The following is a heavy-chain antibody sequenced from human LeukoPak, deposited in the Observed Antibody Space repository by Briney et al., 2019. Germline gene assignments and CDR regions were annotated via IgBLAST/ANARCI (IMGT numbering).Heavy chain of an antibody. Sequence: GGSLRLSCAASGFTFSSYSMNWVRQAPGKGLEWVSSISSSSSYIYYADSVKGRFTISRDNAKNSLYLQMNSLRAEDTAVYYCASSDYYYYYMDVWGKGTTVTVSS. J-gene: IGHJ6*03. CDR3: ASSDYYYYYMDV. V-gene: IGHV3-21*01. CDR1: GFTFSSYS. CDR2: ISSSSSYI.